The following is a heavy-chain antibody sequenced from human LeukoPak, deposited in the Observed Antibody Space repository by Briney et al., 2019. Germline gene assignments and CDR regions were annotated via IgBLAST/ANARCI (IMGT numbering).Heavy chain of an antibody. D-gene: IGHD5-18*01. Sequence: GGSLRLSCVASGFTFSNYAMSWVRQAPGKGLEWVSASGSGGNTYYADSVKGRFTISRDNSKNTLYLQMNSLRAEDTAVYYCAKRMRDTDYYFDYWGQGTLVTVSS. CDR1: GFTFSNYA. CDR2: SGSGGNT. CDR3: AKRMRDTDYYFDY. V-gene: IGHV3-23*01. J-gene: IGHJ4*02.